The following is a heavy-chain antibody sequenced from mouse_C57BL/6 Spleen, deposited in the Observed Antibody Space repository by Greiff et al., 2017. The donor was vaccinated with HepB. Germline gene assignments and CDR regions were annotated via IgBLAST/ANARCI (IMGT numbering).Heavy chain of an antibody. CDR3: TRFRTALYAPYAMDY. V-gene: IGHV1-15*01. D-gene: IGHD1-1*01. CDR1: GYTFTDYE. Sequence: QVQLQQSGAELVRPGASVTLSCKASGYTFTDYEMHWVKQTPVHGLEWIGAIDPETGGTAYNQKFKGKAILTADKSSSTAYMELRSLTSEDSAVYYCTRFRTALYAPYAMDYWGQGTSVTVSS. J-gene: IGHJ4*01. CDR2: IDPETGGT.